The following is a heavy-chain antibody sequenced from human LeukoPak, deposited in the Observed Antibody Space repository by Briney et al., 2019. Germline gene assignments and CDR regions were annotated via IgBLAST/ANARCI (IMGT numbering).Heavy chain of an antibody. J-gene: IGHJ4*02. CDR2: ISSSGSTI. D-gene: IGHD6-13*01. CDR1: GFTFSSYA. V-gene: IGHV3-11*04. Sequence: PGGSLRLSCAAAGFTFSSYAMSWIRQAPGKGLEGVSDISSSGSTIYYADSVKGRFTISRDNAKNSLYLQMNSLRAEDTAVYYCARGAYSSSWLNFDYWGQGTLVTVSS. CDR3: ARGAYSSSWLNFDY.